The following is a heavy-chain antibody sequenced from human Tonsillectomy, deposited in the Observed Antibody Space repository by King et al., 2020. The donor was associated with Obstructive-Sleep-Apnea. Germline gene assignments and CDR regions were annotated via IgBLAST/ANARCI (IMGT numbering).Heavy chain of an antibody. D-gene: IGHD6-13*01. Sequence: QLQLQESGPGLVKPSETLSLTCTVSGGSISSYYWSWIRQPPGKGLEWIGYIYYSGSTNYNPSLKSRVTISVDTSKHQFSLKLSSVTAADTAVYYCARSGEQQLVLFDYWGQGTLVTVSS. CDR2: IYYSGST. V-gene: IGHV4-59*08. CDR3: ARSGEQQLVLFDY. J-gene: IGHJ4*02. CDR1: GGSISSYY.